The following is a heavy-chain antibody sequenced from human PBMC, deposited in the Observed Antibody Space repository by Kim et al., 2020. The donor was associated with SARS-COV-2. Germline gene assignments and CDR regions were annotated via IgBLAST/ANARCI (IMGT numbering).Heavy chain of an antibody. CDR2: INPSGGTT. Sequence: ASVKVSCKASGYTFSKYYINWVRQAPGQGLEWMGIINPSGGTTRYAQRFQGRVSLTRETSTDTVYMEMSSVRSEDTAVYYCARGGDPLVVVAGTDCVDVW. CDR1: GYTFSKYY. V-gene: IGHV1-46*01. J-gene: IGHJ3*01. D-gene: IGHD2-15*01. CDR3: ARGGDPLVVVAGTDCVDV.